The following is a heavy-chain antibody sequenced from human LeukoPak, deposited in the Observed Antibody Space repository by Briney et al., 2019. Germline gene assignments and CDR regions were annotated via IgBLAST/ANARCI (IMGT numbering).Heavy chain of an antibody. Sequence: GGSLRLSCAASGFTFSSCAMSWVRQAPGKGLEWVSAISGSGGSTYYADSVKGRFTISRDNSKNTLYLQMNSLRAEDTAVYYCAKDPSPYSSSWNHFDYWGQGTLVTVSS. D-gene: IGHD6-13*01. CDR1: GFTFSSCA. CDR2: ISGSGGST. V-gene: IGHV3-23*01. J-gene: IGHJ4*02. CDR3: AKDPSPYSSSWNHFDY.